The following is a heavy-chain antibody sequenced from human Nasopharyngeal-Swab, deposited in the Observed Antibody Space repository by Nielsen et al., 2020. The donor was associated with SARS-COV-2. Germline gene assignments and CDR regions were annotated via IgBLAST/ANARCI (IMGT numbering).Heavy chain of an antibody. Sequence: GESLKISCAASGFTFRSYWMHWVRQAPGKGLVWVARIKTDGSETSYADSVKGRFTISRDNSKNTLYLQMNSLRAEDTAVYYCASGVYSSGWYYYGMDVWGQGTTVTVSS. D-gene: IGHD6-19*01. CDR2: IKTDGSET. V-gene: IGHV3-74*01. J-gene: IGHJ6*02. CDR1: GFTFRSYW. CDR3: ASGVYSSGWYYYGMDV.